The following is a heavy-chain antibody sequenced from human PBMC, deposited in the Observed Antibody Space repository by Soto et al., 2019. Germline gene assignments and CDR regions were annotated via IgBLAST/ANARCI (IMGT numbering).Heavy chain of an antibody. CDR2: IYPGDSDT. CDR3: ARCGVVAPIPYYYYGMDV. Sequence: GESLKISCKGSGYSFTSYWIGWVRQMPGKGLEWMGIIYPGDSDTRYSPSFQGQVTISADKSISTAYLQWSSLKASDTAMYYCARCGVVAPIPYYYYGMDVWGQGTTVTVSS. CDR1: GYSFTSYW. D-gene: IGHD2-15*01. J-gene: IGHJ6*02. V-gene: IGHV5-51*01.